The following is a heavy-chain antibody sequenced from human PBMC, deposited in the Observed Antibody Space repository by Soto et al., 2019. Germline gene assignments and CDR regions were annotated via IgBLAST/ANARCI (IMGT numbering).Heavy chain of an antibody. CDR3: ASGHAWGAILAS. Sequence: QVQLQESGPGLVKPSQTLSLTCTVSGASVNSGGYYWSWIRQLPGKGLEWIGYIYFSGNTYYNPSLESRVTISLDTSQNQFSLKLSSVIAADTAVYYCASGHAWGAILASWGQGTLVTVS. V-gene: IGHV4-31*03. CDR2: IYFSGNT. D-gene: IGHD3-16*01. J-gene: IGHJ4*02. CDR1: GASVNSGGYY.